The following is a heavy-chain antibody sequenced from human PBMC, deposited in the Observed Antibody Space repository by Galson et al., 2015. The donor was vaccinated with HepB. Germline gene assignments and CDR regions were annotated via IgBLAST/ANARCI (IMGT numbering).Heavy chain of an antibody. CDR3: TRGYRGLDV. CDR2: TRDKNRSFTT. D-gene: IGHD5-18*01. Sequence: SLRLSCAASRFTLSDYYMDWVRQAPGKGLEWVGRTRDKNRSFTTEYAASVKGRFTISRDGSKNTLYLQMMSLKTEDTAVYYCTRGYRGLDVWGQGTTVTVSS. J-gene: IGHJ6*02. V-gene: IGHV3-72*01. CDR1: RFTLSDYY.